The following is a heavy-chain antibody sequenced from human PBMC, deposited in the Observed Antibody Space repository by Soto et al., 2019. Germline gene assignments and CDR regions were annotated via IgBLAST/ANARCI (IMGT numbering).Heavy chain of an antibody. CDR3: AKPDAAAAIFDY. V-gene: IGHV3-23*01. D-gene: IGHD6-13*01. Sequence: EVQLLESGGGLVQPGGSLRLSCAASGFTFSSYAMSWVRQAPGKGLEWVSAISGSGGSTYYADSVKGRFTISRDNSKNTLYLQMNSLRAEHTVVYYCAKPDAAAAIFDYWGQGTLVTVYS. CDR1: GFTFSSYA. CDR2: ISGSGGST. J-gene: IGHJ4*02.